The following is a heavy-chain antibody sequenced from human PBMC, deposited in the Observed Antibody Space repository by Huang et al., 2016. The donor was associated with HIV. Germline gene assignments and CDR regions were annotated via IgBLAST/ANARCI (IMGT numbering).Heavy chain of an antibody. CDR2: INTDPGKP. V-gene: IGHV7-4-1*02. CDR1: GYTFTNYG. D-gene: IGHD2-21*02. Sequence: QVQLVQSGSELKKPGASVKVSCKASGYTFTNYGVHWVRQAPGQGLEWMGVINTDPGKPRYAQGLTGRFVFSWDTAVNTAYLQISSLKAADSAIYYCVRVRRVMDTYCVADCSTLEAFDIWGQGTVVTVSA. J-gene: IGHJ3*02. CDR3: VRVRRVMDTYCVADCSTLEAFDI.